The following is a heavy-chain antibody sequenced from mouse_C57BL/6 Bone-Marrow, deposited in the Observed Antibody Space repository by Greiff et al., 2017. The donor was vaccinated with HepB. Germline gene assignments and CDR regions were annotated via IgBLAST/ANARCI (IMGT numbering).Heavy chain of an antibody. V-gene: IGHV1-62-2*01. Sequence: QVQLKQSGAELVKPGASVKLSCKASGYTFTEYTIHWVKQRSGQGLEWIGWFYPGSGSIKYNEKFKDKATLTADKSSSTVYMELSRLTSEDSAVYFCARHEEANYYGSSYGGFAYWGQGTLVTVSA. D-gene: IGHD1-1*01. CDR1: GYTFTEYT. CDR3: ARHEEANYYGSSYGGFAY. CDR2: FYPGSGSI. J-gene: IGHJ3*01.